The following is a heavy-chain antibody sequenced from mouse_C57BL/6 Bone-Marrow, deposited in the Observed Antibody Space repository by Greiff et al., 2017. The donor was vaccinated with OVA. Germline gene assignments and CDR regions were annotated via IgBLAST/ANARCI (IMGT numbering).Heavy chain of an antibody. D-gene: IGHD1-2*01. CDR3: ARLRLYGCPFWDFDV. CDR1: GYAFSSSW. V-gene: IGHV1-82*01. CDR2: IYPGDGDT. J-gene: IGHJ1*03. Sequence: VQLQQSGPELVKPGASVKISCKASGYAFSSSWMNWVKQRPGKGLEWIGRIYPGDGDTNYNGKFKGKATLTADKSSSTAYMQLSSLTSEDSAVYFCARLRLYGCPFWDFDVWGTGTTVTVSS.